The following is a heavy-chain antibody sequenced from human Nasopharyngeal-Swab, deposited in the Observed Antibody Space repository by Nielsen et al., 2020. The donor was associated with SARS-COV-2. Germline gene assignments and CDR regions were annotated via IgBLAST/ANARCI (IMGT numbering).Heavy chain of an antibody. CDR2: ISSDGSNK. CDR3: AREGVAATPYCDY. J-gene: IGHJ4*02. V-gene: IGHV3-30-3*01. CDR1: GFTFSSYA. Sequence: GESLKISCAASGFTFSSYAMHWVRQAPGKGLEWVAVISSDGSNKYYADSVKGRFTISRDNSKKTLYLQMNRLRAEDTAVYYCAREGVAATPYCDYWGQGTLVTVSS. D-gene: IGHD2-15*01.